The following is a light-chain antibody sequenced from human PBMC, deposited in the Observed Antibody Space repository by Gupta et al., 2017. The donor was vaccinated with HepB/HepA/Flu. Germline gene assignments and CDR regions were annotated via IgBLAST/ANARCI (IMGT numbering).Light chain of an antibody. J-gene: IGKJ1*01. CDR3: QQYSESPRA. CDR1: QSVGTY. Sequence: VLTPSSDSLSVSAGHTATLSWSTSQSVGTYLSWYEQRPGQAPRLLMFDASNRIAGIPGRFSGSGSGTEFTLTISSLQSEDSALYYCQQYSESPRAFGQGTKVELK. CDR2: DAS. V-gene: IGKV3-15*01.